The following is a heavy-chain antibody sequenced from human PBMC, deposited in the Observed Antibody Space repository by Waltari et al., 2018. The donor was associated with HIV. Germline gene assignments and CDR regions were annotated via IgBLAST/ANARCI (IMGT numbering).Heavy chain of an antibody. V-gene: IGHV4-39*01. J-gene: IGHJ6*02. CDR1: GGSVVNRAYY. D-gene: IGHD2-8*01. CDR3: ARRPRMAGFYLYYGMDV. CDR2: IYYPGTT. Sequence: QLQLQQSGPGLVTPSETRSLTCTVSGGSVVNRAYYWGFIRQSPGKGLEWIGNIYYPGTTFYNPSLKSRVTMSADLSKNQFSLRLRSVTAADTAIYYCARRPRMAGFYLYYGMDVWGQGTTVTVSS.